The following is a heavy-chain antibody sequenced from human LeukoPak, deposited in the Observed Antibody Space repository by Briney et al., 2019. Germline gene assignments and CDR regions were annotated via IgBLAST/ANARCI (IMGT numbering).Heavy chain of an antibody. CDR1: GGTFSSYA. CDR2: IVPILGIA. V-gene: IGHV1-69*04. J-gene: IGHJ6*02. Sequence: ASVKVSCKASGGTFSSYAISWVRQAPGQGLEWMGRIVPILGIANYAQKFQGRVTITADKSTSTAYMELSSLRSEDTAVYYCARWEYYYGMDVWGQGTTVTVSS. CDR3: ARWEYYYGMDV. D-gene: IGHD1-26*01.